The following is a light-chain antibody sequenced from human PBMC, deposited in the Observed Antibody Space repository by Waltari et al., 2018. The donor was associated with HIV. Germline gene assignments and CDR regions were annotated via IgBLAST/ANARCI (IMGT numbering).Light chain of an antibody. CDR3: GTWDNRLNAGI. V-gene: IGLV1-51*02. CDR1: SSTIGGHS. CDR2: ETY. J-gene: IGLJ2*01. Sequence: QSVLTQPPSVSAAPGQLVTISCSGSSSTIGGHSVSWYQQLPGTAPKLLIYETYNRPSGIPDRFSGSKSGTSATLAVTDLQTGDEADYYCGTWDNRLNAGIFGGGTKLAVL.